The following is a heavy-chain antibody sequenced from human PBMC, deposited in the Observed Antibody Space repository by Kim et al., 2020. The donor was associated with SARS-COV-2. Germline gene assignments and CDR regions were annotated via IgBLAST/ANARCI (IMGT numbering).Heavy chain of an antibody. Sequence: ASVKVSCKASGYVFNDHHIHWVRQAPGQGLEWMGWVAPNSGAASGAARYAQKFKGRVTMTRDASINTAYMELRSLRPDDTAVYYCARDGLDLSLDPQFFWYFDLWGRGTLVTVSS. CDR3: ARDGLDLSLDPQFFWYFDL. D-gene: IGHD3-16*02. J-gene: IGHJ2*01. CDR2: VAPNSGAAS. V-gene: IGHV1-2*02. CDR1: GYVFNDHH.